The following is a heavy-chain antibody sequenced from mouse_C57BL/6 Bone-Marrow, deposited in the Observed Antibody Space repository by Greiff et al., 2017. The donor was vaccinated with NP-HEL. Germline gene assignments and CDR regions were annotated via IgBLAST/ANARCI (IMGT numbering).Heavy chain of an antibody. CDR3: ARRDYGSGYWYFDV. CDR2: IYPGDGDT. D-gene: IGHD1-1*01. V-gene: IGHV1-82*01. CDR1: GYAFSSSW. Sequence: QVQLQQSGPELVKPGASVKISCKASGYAFSSSWMNWVKQRPGKGLEWIGRIYPGDGDTNYNGKFKGKATLTADKSSSTAYMQLSSLTSEDSAVYFCARRDYGSGYWYFDVWGTGTTVTVAS. J-gene: IGHJ1*03.